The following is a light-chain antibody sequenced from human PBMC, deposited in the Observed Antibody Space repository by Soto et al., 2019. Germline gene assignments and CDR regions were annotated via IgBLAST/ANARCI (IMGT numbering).Light chain of an antibody. V-gene: IGKV3-20*01. CDR1: QSVSSNY. CDR2: GSS. CDR3: HQYGSSPGLFT. J-gene: IGKJ3*01. Sequence: EIVLTQSPGTLSLSPGERATLSCRASQSVSSNYLAWYQQKAGQAPRLLIYGSSSRATGIPDRFSGSGSGTDFTLAISRLETEDFAVYFCHQYGSSPGLFTFGPGSKVDFK.